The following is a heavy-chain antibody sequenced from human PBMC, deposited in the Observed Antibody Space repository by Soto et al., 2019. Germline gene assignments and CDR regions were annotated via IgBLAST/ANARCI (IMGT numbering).Heavy chain of an antibody. CDR2: ISGSGGST. D-gene: IGHD2-21*02. J-gene: IGHJ4*02. CDR3: AKPLPSPYIVVVTAANY. V-gene: IGHV3-23*01. CDR1: GFTFSSYA. Sequence: GGSLRLSCAASGFTFSSYAMSWVRQAPGKGLEWVSAISGSGGSTYYADSVKGRFAISRDNSKNTLYLQMNSLRAEDTAVYYCAKPLPSPYIVVVTAANYWGQGTLVTVSS.